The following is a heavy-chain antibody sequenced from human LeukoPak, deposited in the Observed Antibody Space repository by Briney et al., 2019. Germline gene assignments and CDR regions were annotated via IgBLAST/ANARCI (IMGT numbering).Heavy chain of an antibody. CDR3: ANYGSVSYFAY. CDR2: ISYDGGNK. Sequence: GGSLRLSCAASGFTFSSYAMHWVRQAPGKGLEWVAVISYDGGNKYYAESVKGRFTISRDNSKNTLYLQMNSLRAEDTAVYYCANYGSVSYFAYWGQGTLVTVSS. J-gene: IGHJ4*02. CDR1: GFTFSSYA. D-gene: IGHD3-10*01. V-gene: IGHV3-30*18.